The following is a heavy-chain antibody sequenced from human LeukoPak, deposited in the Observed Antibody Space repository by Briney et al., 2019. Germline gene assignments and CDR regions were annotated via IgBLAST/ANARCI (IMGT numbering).Heavy chain of an antibody. CDR3: ARGQPWGSSYFDY. D-gene: IGHD6-6*01. J-gene: IGHJ4*02. Sequence: ASVKVSCKASGYTFTSYGINWVRQAPGQGLEWMGWINPNSGGTNYAQKFQGRVTMTRDTSISTAYMELSRLRSDDTAVYYCARGQPWGSSYFDYWGQGTLVTVSS. CDR1: GYTFTSYG. CDR2: INPNSGGT. V-gene: IGHV1-2*02.